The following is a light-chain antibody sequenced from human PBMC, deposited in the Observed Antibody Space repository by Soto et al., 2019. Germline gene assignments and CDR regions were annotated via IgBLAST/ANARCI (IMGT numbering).Light chain of an antibody. Sequence: DIVMTQSPLSLPVTPGEPASIYCRSSHSLLHSNGYNYLDWYLQKPGQSPHLLISLGSNLASGVPDRFSGGGSGTDFTLDMSRGEAEDVGVYSCMQDLQTTWTFRQGTKVEL. CDR1: HSLLHSNGYNY. CDR2: LGS. J-gene: IGKJ1*01. V-gene: IGKV2-28*01. CDR3: MQDLQTTWT.